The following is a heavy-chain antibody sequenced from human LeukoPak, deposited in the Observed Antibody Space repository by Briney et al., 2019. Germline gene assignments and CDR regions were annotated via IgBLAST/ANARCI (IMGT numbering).Heavy chain of an antibody. CDR2: INSDGSST. CDR3: ARVGSHSGSLSLIKRNYYYYYYMDV. CDR1: GFTFSSYW. V-gene: IGHV3-74*01. Sequence: GGSLRLSCAASGFTFSSYWMRWVRQAPGKGLVWVSRINSDGSSTSYADSVKGRFTISRDNAKNSLYLQMNSLRAEDTAVYYCARVGSHSGSLSLIKRNYYYYYYMDVWGKGTTVTISS. J-gene: IGHJ6*03. D-gene: IGHD3-10*01.